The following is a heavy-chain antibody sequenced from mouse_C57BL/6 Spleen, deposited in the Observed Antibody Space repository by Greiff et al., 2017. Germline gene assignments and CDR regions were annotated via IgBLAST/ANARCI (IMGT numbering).Heavy chain of an antibody. Sequence: QVQLQQPGAELVKPGASVKLSCKASGYTFTSYWMQWVKQRPGQGLEWIGEIDPSDSYTNYTPKFKGKATLTVDTSSSTAYLQLSSLTSEDSAVYYCARWRGYVLFAYWGQGTLVTVSA. V-gene: IGHV1-50*01. D-gene: IGHD2-2*01. CDR2: IDPSDSYT. CDR3: ARWRGYVLFAY. J-gene: IGHJ3*01. CDR1: GYTFTSYW.